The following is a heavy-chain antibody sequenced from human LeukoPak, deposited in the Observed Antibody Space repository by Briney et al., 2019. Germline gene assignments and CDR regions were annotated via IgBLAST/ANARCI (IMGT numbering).Heavy chain of an antibody. V-gene: IGHV1-69*01. Sequence: SVKVSCKASGGTFSTYSINWVRQAPGQGLEWMGGIIPMFGSPNYAQKFQGRVTITADASTSTAYMELRSLTSGGTAVYFCARWAGSCTANNCYMPLDYWGQGTLVTVSS. J-gene: IGHJ4*02. CDR1: GGTFSTYS. CDR2: IIPMFGSP. CDR3: ARWAGSCTANNCYMPLDY. D-gene: IGHD1-1*01.